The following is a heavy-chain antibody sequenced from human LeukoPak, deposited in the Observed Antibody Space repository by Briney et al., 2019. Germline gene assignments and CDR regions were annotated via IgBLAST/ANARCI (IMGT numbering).Heavy chain of an antibody. V-gene: IGHV3-53*01. Sequence: GGSLRLSCAASGFTVGSNYVSWVRQAPGKGLDGVSVIYSGGSTYYADSVKGRFTISRDNSKNTLYLEMNSLRAEDTAVYYCARNNWNYAFDYWGQGTLVTVSS. D-gene: IGHD1-7*01. CDR3: ARNNWNYAFDY. CDR2: IYSGGST. CDR1: GFTVGSNY. J-gene: IGHJ4*02.